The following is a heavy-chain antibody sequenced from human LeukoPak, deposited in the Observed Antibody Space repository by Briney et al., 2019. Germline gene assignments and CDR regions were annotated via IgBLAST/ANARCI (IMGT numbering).Heavy chain of an antibody. V-gene: IGHV4-39*07. Sequence: SETLSLTCPVSGGSVSSSSYYWGWIRQPPGKGLEWIGSIYYSGSTYYNPSLKSRVTISVDTSKNQFSLKLSSVTAADTAVYYCARDQARYYDFWSGYSTPFDYWGQGTLVTVSS. CDR2: IYYSGST. D-gene: IGHD3-3*01. CDR3: ARDQARYYDFWSGYSTPFDY. J-gene: IGHJ4*02. CDR1: GGSVSSSSYY.